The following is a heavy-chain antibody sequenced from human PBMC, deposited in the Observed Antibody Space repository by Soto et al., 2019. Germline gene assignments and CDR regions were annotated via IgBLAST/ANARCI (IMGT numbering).Heavy chain of an antibody. Sequence: DVQLVESGGGLVQPGGSLRLSCAASGFTFSSYWMTWVRQAPGKGLAWVANINQDGSDKYYVDSVKGRFTISRDSAKNSLYLQMDSLRADDTAVYYCARGPRGYTSSSPIYWGQGTLVTVSS. V-gene: IGHV3-7*03. CDR3: ARGPRGYTSSSPIY. J-gene: IGHJ4*02. CDR2: INQDGSDK. CDR1: GFTFSSYW. D-gene: IGHD6-6*01.